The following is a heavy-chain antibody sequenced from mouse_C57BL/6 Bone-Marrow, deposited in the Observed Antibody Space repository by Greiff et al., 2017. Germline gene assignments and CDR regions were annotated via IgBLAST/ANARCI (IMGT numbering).Heavy chain of an antibody. CDR2: ITHSGET. CDR1: GFPITSGYY. Sequence: VKLQESGPGLVKPSQSLFLTCSITGFPITSGYYWIWIRQSPGKPLEWMGYITHSGETFYNPSLQSPISITRETSKNQFFLQLNSVTTEDTAMYYCAGGYYGSSPFAYWGQGTLVTVSA. V-gene: IGHV12-3*01. D-gene: IGHD1-1*01. CDR3: AGGYYGSSPFAY. J-gene: IGHJ3*01.